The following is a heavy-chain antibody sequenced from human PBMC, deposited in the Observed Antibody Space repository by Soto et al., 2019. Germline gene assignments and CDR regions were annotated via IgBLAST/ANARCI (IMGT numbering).Heavy chain of an antibody. Sequence: ASVKVSCKASGYPFTRYSIRWVRQAPGQGLEWMGWISGYNGDTEYSKNFQGRLTMTIDTSTTTASMELRRLRSDDTAVYYCARASLTIFASPYCLDVWGRVTSVTVSS. CDR1: GYPFTRYS. CDR2: ISGYNGDT. D-gene: IGHD3-3*01. J-gene: IGHJ6*02. V-gene: IGHV1-18*04. CDR3: ARASLTIFASPYCLDV.